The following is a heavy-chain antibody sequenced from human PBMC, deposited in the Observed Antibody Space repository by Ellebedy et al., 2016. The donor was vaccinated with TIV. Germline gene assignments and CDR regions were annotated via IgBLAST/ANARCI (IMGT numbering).Heavy chain of an antibody. V-gene: IGHV4-34*01. Sequence: SETLSLTCAVYGGSFSGYYWSWVRQPPGKGLEWIGEVNQSGRTNYHPSLKSRFTISVDTSTNQFSLRLSSVTAADTAVYYCSEGRSGWYYFDYWGQGTLVTVSS. CDR1: GGSFSGYY. CDR2: VNQSGRT. CDR3: SEGRSGWYYFDY. D-gene: IGHD6-19*01. J-gene: IGHJ4*02.